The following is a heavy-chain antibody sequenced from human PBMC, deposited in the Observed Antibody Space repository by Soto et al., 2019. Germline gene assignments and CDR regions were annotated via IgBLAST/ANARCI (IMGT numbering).Heavy chain of an antibody. Sequence: QVQLVQSGAEVKKPGASVKVSCKASGYTFTSYDISWVRQATGQGLEWMGWMSPSSGTTGFVQKFPGRVTVTRDTSISTAYMEVTSLTSEDTAVYYCARTIFGVATYYFDYWGQGTLVTVSS. D-gene: IGHD3-3*01. CDR2: MSPSSGTT. CDR1: GYTFTSYD. CDR3: ARTIFGVATYYFDY. V-gene: IGHV1-8*01. J-gene: IGHJ4*02.